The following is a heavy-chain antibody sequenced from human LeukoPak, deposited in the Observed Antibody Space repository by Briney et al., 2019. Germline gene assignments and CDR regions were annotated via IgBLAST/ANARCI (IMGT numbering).Heavy chain of an antibody. CDR2: INPNSGGT. CDR1: GYTFTGYY. Sequence: ASVKVSCEAAGYTFTGYYMFWVRQAPGRGLEWMGRINPNSGGTNYAQKFQGRVTMTRDTSISTAYMELSRLRSDDTAVYYCARGYCSGGSCYSVENWFDPWGQGTLVTVSS. V-gene: IGHV1-2*06. CDR3: ARGYCSGGSCYSVENWFDP. D-gene: IGHD2-15*01. J-gene: IGHJ5*02.